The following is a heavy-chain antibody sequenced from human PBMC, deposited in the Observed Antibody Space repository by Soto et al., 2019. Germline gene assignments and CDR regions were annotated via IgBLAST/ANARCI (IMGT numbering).Heavy chain of an antibody. CDR1: GFTFSSYA. V-gene: IGHV3-23*01. CDR3: AKTRSGYYESTDY. J-gene: IGHJ4*02. Sequence: HPGGSLRLNCVASGFTFSSYAMSWVRQAPGKGLEWVSAISGSGGSTYYADSVKGRVTISRDNSKNTLYLQMNSLRAEDTAVYYCAKTRSGYYESTDYWVQGTLVSGSS. D-gene: IGHD3-22*01. CDR2: ISGSGGST.